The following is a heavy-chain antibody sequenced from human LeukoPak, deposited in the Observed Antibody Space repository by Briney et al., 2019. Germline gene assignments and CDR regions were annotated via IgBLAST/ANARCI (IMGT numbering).Heavy chain of an antibody. D-gene: IGHD3-10*01. V-gene: IGHV3-73*01. CDR2: IRSKANSYAT. Sequence: GGSLRLSCAASGFTFSGSAMHWVRQASGKGLEWVGRIRSKANSYATAYAASVKGRFTISRDDSKNTAYLQMNSLKTEDTAVYYCTRHAASGGSGVDYWGRGTLATVSS. CDR3: TRHAASGGSGVDY. CDR1: GFTFSGSA. J-gene: IGHJ4*02.